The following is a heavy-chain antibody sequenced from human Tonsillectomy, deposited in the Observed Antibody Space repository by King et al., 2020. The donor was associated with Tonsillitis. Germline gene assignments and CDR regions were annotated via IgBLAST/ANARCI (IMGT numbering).Heavy chain of an antibody. J-gene: IGHJ4*02. Sequence: QLQESGPGLVKPSETLSLTCTVSGGSISSSSYYWGWIRQPPGKGLEWIGSIYYSGSTYYNPSLKSRVTISVDTSKNQFSLKLSSVTAADTAVYYCARRPHYGGKPFPFDYWGQGTLVTVSS. V-gene: IGHV4-39*01. CDR1: GGSISSSSYY. D-gene: IGHD4-23*01. CDR3: ARRPHYGGKPFPFDY. CDR2: IYYSGST.